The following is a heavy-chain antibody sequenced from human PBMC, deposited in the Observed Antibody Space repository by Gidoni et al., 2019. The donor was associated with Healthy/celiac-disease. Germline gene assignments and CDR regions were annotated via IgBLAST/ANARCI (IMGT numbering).Heavy chain of an antibody. CDR2: FDPEDGET. V-gene: IGHV1-24*01. J-gene: IGHJ6*02. Sequence: QVQLVQSGAEVKKPGASVKVSCKVSGYTLTELSMHWVRQAPGKGLEWMGGFDPEDGETIYAQKFQGRVTMTEDTATDTDYMELSSLRSEDTAVYYCATVTYDSSGYNYYYGMDVWGQGTTVTVSS. CDR3: ATVTYDSSGYNYYYGMDV. CDR1: GYTLTELS. D-gene: IGHD3-22*01.